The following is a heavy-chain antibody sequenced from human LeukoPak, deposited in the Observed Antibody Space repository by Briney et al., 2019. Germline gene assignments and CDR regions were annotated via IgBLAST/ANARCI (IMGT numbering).Heavy chain of an antibody. V-gene: IGHV3-9*01. CDR3: AKGLNYYGSYYFDY. CDR2: ITWSGDSS. Sequence: PGRSLRLSCAASGFTFDDYAMHWVRQAPGKGLEWVAGITWSGDSSDYADSVKGRFTISRDNSKNTLYLQMNSLRAEDTAVYYCAKGLNYYGSYYFDYWGQGTLVTVSS. CDR1: GFTFDDYA. J-gene: IGHJ4*02. D-gene: IGHD3-10*01.